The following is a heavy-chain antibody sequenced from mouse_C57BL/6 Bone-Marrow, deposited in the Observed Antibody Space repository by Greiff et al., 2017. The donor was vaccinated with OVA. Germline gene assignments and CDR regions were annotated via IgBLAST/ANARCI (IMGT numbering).Heavy chain of an antibody. Sequence: VQLKQSGPELVKPGASVKIPCKASGYTFTDYNMDWVKQSHGKSLEWIGDINPNNGGTIYNQKFKGKATLTVDKSSSTAYMELRSLTSEDTAVYYCAIYWDAMDYWGQGTSVTVSS. CDR3: AIYWDAMDY. J-gene: IGHJ4*01. V-gene: IGHV1-18*01. CDR1: GYTFTDYN. D-gene: IGHD2-1*01. CDR2: INPNNGGT.